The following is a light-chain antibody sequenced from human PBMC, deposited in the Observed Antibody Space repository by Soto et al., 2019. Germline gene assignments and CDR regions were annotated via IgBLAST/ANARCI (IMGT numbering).Light chain of an antibody. CDR3: AAWDGSLNGHV. CDR1: TSNIGEDS. Sequence: QSVLTQPPSVSGTLGQGVTISCSGSTSNIGEDSVGWFQQLPGTAPKVLIYVTNKRPSGVPDRFSGSKSGTSAYLAISGLQSEEEADYYCAAWDGSLNGHVFGTGTKVTVL. CDR2: VTN. V-gene: IGLV1-44*01. J-gene: IGLJ1*01.